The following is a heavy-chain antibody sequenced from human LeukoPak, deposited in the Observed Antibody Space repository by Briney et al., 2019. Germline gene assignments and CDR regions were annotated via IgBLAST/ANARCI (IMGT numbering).Heavy chain of an antibody. V-gene: IGHV1-2*02. CDR3: ARAPPYCSSTSCSRNWFDP. D-gene: IGHD2-2*01. J-gene: IGHJ5*02. CDR1: GYTFTGYY. CDR2: INPNSGGT. Sequence: ASVNVSCKASGYTFTGYYKHWVRQAPGQGLEWMGWINPNSGGTNYAQKFQGRVTMTRDTSISTAYMELSRLRSDDTAVYYCARAPPYCSSTSCSRNWFDPWGQGTLVTVSS.